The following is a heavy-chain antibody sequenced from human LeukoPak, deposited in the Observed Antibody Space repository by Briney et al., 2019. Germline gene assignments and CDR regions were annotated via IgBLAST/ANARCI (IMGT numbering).Heavy chain of an antibody. CDR3: ARLSGRYDSSGLDASDI. D-gene: IGHD3-22*01. J-gene: IGHJ3*02. CDR1: GYSFPTYW. Sequence: GESLQISCKGSGYSFPTYWIGWVRQMPGKGLEWMGIIYPGDSDTRYSPSFQGQVTISADKSISTAYLQWSSLKASDTAMYYCARLSGRYDSSGLDASDIWGQGTMVTVSS. CDR2: IYPGDSDT. V-gene: IGHV5-51*01.